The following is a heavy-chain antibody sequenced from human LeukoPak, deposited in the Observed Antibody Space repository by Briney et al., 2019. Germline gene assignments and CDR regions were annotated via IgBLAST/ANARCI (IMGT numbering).Heavy chain of an antibody. V-gene: IGHV4-30-4*08. Sequence: PSETLSLTCTVSGGSISSGDYYWSWIRQPPGKGLEWIGYIYYSGSTYYNPSLKSRVTISVDTSKNQFSLKLSSVTAADTAVYYCARHSRSGRDPDYWGQGTLVTVSS. CDR2: IYYSGST. D-gene: IGHD1-26*01. CDR3: ARHSRSGRDPDY. J-gene: IGHJ4*02. CDR1: GGSISSGDYY.